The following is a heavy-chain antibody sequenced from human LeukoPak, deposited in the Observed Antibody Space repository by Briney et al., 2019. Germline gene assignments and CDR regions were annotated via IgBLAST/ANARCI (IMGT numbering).Heavy chain of an antibody. D-gene: IGHD1-7*01. CDR3: ARPLGITGTTPFDF. CDR2: INWNGRSR. CDR1: GFTFNDSG. V-gene: IGHV3-20*04. Sequence: GGSLRLSCVASGFTFNDSGMSWVRQAPGKGLEWISGINWNGRSRGYEDSVKGRFTISRDNAKSSLYLEMNSLRAEDTALYFCARPLGITGTTPFDFWGQGTRVTVSS. J-gene: IGHJ4*02.